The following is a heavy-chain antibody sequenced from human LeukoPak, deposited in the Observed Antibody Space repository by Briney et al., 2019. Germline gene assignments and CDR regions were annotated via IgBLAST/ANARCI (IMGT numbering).Heavy chain of an antibody. CDR1: GFTFSSYW. J-gene: IGHJ4*02. CDR3: ARAGANLRSSGYLY. D-gene: IGHD3-22*01. V-gene: IGHV3-74*01. CDR2: INSDGSST. Sequence: GGSLRLSCAASGFTFSSYWMHWVRQAPGKGLVWVPRINSDGSSTSYADSVKGRFTISRDNAKNTLYLQMNSLRAEDTAVYYCARAGANLRSSGYLYWGQGTLVTVSS.